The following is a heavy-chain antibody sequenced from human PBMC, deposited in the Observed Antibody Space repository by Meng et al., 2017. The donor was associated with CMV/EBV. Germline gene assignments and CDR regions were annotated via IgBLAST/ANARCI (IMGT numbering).Heavy chain of an antibody. Sequence: SLKISCAASGFTFDDYAMHWVRQAPGKGLEWVSGISWNSGSTYYADSVKGRFTISRDNSKNTLYLQMNSLRAEDTAVYYCAKESCSSTSCYNYFDYWGQGTLVTVSS. CDR2: ISWNSGST. J-gene: IGHJ4*02. CDR3: AKESCSSTSCYNYFDY. D-gene: IGHD2-2*02. V-gene: IGHV3-9*01. CDR1: GFTFDDYA.